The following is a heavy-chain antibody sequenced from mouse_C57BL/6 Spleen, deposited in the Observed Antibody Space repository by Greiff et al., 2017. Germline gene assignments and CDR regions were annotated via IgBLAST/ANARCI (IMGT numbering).Heavy chain of an antibody. D-gene: IGHD2-1*01. Sequence: EVQLQQSVAELVRPGASVKLSCTASGFNIQNSSMPWVKQRPEQGLAWIGRLDPADGNTKYAPTFPGKATITSDTSSHTASLQLSSLTTEDTAIYYCVIYYGNYDYGGQGTTLTVSS. CDR2: LDPADGNT. J-gene: IGHJ2*01. CDR1: GFNIQNSS. V-gene: IGHV14-3*01. CDR3: VIYYGNYDY.